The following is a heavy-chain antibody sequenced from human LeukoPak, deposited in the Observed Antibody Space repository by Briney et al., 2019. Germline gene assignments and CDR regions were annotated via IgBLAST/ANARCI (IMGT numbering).Heavy chain of an antibody. CDR1: GYTFTGYY. CDR3: AREFNPFYYYGMDV. J-gene: IGHJ6*02. CDR2: INPNGGDT. D-gene: IGHD1-14*01. Sequence: GASVKVSCTASGYTFTGYYMHWVRQAPGQGLEWMGRINPNGGDTNYAQKFQGRVTMTRDTSISTAYMELSSLISDDTAVYYCAREFNPFYYYGMDVWGQGTMVTVSS. V-gene: IGHV1-2*06.